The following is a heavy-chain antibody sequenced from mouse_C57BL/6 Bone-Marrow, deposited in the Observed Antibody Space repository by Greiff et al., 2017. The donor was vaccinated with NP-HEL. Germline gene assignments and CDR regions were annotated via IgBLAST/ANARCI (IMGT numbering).Heavy chain of an antibody. D-gene: IGHD1-1*01. CDR3: ARHIDYYGRSYDDFDV. J-gene: IGHJ1*03. V-gene: IGHV5-9*01. CDR2: ISGGGGNT. CDR1: GFTFSSYT. Sequence: EVQVVESGGGLVKPGGSLTLSCAASGFTFSSYTMSWVRQTPEKRLEWVATISGGGGNTYYPDSVKGRFTISRDNAKNTLYLQMSSLRSEDTALYYCARHIDYYGRSYDDFDVWGTGTTATVSS.